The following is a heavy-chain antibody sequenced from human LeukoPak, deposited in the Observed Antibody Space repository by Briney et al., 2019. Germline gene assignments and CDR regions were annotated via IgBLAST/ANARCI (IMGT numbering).Heavy chain of an antibody. V-gene: IGHV3-23*01. D-gene: IGHD6-19*01. Sequence: GGSLRLSCAASGFTFSSYAMSWVRQAPGKGLEWVSAISGSGGSTYYADSVKGRFTISRDNSKNTLYLQMNSLRAEDTAVYYCAEGGDGSGWYRSDYWGQGTLVTVSS. J-gene: IGHJ4*02. CDR3: AEGGDGSGWYRSDY. CDR2: ISGSGGST. CDR1: GFTFSSYA.